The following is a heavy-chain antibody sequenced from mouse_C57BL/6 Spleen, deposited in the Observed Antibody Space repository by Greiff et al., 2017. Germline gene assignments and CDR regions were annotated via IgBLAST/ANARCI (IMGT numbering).Heavy chain of an antibody. CDR2: ISYDGSN. J-gene: IGHJ4*01. CDR3: ARAYYNFAMDY. CDR1: GYSITSGYY. V-gene: IGHV3-6*01. Sequence: EVKLVESGPGLVKPSQSLSLTCSVTGYSITSGYYWNWIRQFPGNKLEWMGYISYDGSNNYNPSLKNRISITRDTSKNQFFLKLNSVTTEDTATYYCARAYYNFAMDYWGQGTSVTVSS. D-gene: IGHD2-12*01.